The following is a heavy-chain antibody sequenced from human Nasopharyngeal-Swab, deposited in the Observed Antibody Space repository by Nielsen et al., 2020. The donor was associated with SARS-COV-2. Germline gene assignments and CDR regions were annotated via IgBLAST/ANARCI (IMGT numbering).Heavy chain of an antibody. Sequence: WIRQPPGKGLEWIGYIYYSGSTNYNPSLKSRVTISVDTSKNQFSLKLSSVTAADTAVCYCARGGAEYYDFWSGYYVFDYWGQGTLVTVSS. CDR2: IYYSGST. J-gene: IGHJ4*02. CDR3: ARGGAEYYDFWSGYYVFDY. V-gene: IGHV4-59*01. D-gene: IGHD3-3*01.